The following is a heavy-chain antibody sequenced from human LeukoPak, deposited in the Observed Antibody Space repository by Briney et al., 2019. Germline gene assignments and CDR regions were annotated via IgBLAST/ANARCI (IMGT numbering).Heavy chain of an antibody. CDR3: ARSGKTRGPD. CDR1: GGTFSSYA. D-gene: IGHD1-7*01. CDR2: IIPILGIA. J-gene: IGHJ4*02. V-gene: IGHV1-69*04. Sequence: ASVKVSCKASGGTFSSYAISWVRQAPGQGLEWMGRIIPILGIANYAQKFQGRVTITADESTSTAYMELSSLRSEDTAVYYCARSGKTRGPDWGQGTLVTVSS.